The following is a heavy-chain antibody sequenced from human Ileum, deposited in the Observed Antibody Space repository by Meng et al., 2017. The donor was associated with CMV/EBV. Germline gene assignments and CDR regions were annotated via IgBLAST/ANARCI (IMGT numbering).Heavy chain of an antibody. V-gene: IGHV4-39*07. CDR1: GDPISSGSHS. J-gene: IGHJ4*01. Sequence: QVRESGPGLVKPAETLSLTCTASGDPISSGSHSWAWFRQPPGKRLEWIGSMYFSGIADYNPSLKSRVTISLHATQKQFSLRLTSVTAADSAVYYCAIGGVMGADYWGHGTLVTVSS. CDR3: AIGGVMGADY. D-gene: IGHD3-16*01. CDR2: MYFSGIA.